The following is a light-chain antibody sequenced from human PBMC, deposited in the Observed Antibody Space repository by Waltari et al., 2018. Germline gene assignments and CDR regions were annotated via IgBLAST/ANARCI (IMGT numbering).Light chain of an antibody. J-gene: IGLJ3*02. CDR3: QAWDSNTAWV. V-gene: IGLV3-1*01. CDR2: QDT. CDR1: TLGNKY. Sequence: SYELTQSPSVSVSPGQKASITCSGDTLGNKYSFCYQVHPGQSPVLVIYQDTKRPSGIPERFSGSNSGNTATLTVSGTQAMDEADYFCQAWDSNTAWVFGGGTKLTVL.